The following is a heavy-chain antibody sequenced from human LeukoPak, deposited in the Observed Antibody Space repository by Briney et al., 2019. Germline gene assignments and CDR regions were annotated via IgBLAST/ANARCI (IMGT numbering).Heavy chain of an antibody. V-gene: IGHV3-33*08. Sequence: GGSLRLSCAASGFTFSSYAMHWVRQAPGKGLDWVAMIWSDASNQYYADSVKGRFTISRDNSKNTLYLQMNSLRAEDTAVYYCARNLPAADYWGQGTLVTVSS. CDR1: GFTFSSYA. CDR2: IWSDASNQ. CDR3: ARNLPAADY. D-gene: IGHD2-2*01. J-gene: IGHJ4*02.